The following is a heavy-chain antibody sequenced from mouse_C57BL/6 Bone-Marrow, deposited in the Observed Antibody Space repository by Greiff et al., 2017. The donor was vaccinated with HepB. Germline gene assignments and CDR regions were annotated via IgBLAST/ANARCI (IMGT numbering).Heavy chain of an antibody. J-gene: IGHJ3*01. D-gene: IGHD5-5*01. V-gene: IGHV1-76*01. Sequence: VQLQQSGAELVRPGASVKLSCKASGYTFTDYYINWVKQRPGQGLEWIARIYPGSGNTYYNEKFKGKATLTAEKSSSTAYMQLSSLTSEDSAVYFCARSYLYWGQGTLVTVSA. CDR3: ARSYLY. CDR1: GYTFTDYY. CDR2: IYPGSGNT.